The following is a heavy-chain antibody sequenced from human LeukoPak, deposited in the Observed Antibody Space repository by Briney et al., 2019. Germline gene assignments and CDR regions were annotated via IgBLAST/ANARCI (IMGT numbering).Heavy chain of an antibody. D-gene: IGHD3-10*01. Sequence: GGSLRRSCSASGFTLSRYAMSWVRQAPGKGLEWVSAIGGSGGSTNYADSVKGRFTISRDNSKNTLYLQMNSLRAEDTAVYYCAKVSYHYYGSGSYVLDYWGQGILVTVSS. J-gene: IGHJ4*02. CDR3: AKVSYHYYGSGSYVLDY. CDR1: GFTLSRYA. CDR2: IGGSGGST. V-gene: IGHV3-23*01.